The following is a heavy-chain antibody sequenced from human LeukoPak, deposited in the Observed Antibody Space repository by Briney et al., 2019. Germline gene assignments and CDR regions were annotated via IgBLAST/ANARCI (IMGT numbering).Heavy chain of an antibody. D-gene: IGHD5-18*01. V-gene: IGHV1-18*01. J-gene: IGHJ6*03. CDR1: GYTFTNYG. CDR2: ISGYSANT. Sequence: ASVKVSCKASGYTFTNYGIIWVRQAPGQGLEWMGWISGYSANTSYAQELQGRVTMTTDTSTSTAFMELRSLRSDDTAVYYRARFPFPFEYSYGYYYYYYMDFWGKGTTVTVSS. CDR3: ARFPFPFEYSYGYYYYYYMDF.